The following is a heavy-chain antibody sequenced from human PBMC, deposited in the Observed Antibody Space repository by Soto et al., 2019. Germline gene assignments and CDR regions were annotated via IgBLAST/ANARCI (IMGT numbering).Heavy chain of an antibody. V-gene: IGHV1-69*13. CDR1: GGTFSSYA. CDR3: ARVGQWLVLGRAFDI. J-gene: IGHJ3*02. CDR2: IIPIFGTA. Sequence: ASVKVSCKASGGTFSSYAISWVRQAPGQGLEWMGGIIPIFGTANYAQKFQGRVTITADESTSTAYMELSSLRSEDTAVYYCARVGQWLVLGRAFDIWGQGTMVTVSS. D-gene: IGHD6-19*01.